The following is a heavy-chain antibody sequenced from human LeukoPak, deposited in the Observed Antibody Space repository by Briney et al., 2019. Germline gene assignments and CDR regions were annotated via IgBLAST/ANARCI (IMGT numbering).Heavy chain of an antibody. CDR1: GFTFSDYV. J-gene: IGHJ4*02. CDR3: ARSTGYCSGGSCYSDY. CDR2: ISFNGDNT. V-gene: IGHV3-64*01. D-gene: IGHD2-15*01. Sequence: GGSLRLSCAASGFTFSDYVMHWVRQAPGKGLEYVSGISFNGDNTYYANSVKGRFTISRDNSKNTLNLQMDSLRAEDMAVYYCARSTGYCSGGSCYSDYWGQGTLVTVSS.